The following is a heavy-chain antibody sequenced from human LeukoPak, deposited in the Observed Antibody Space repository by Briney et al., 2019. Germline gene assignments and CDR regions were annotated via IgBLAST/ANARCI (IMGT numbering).Heavy chain of an antibody. D-gene: IGHD2-2*01. Sequence: PSQTLSLTCTVSGGSISSGDYYWSWIRQPPGKGLEWIGYIYYSGSTYYNPSLKSRVTISVDTSKNQFSLKLSSATAADTAVYYCARELEYCSSTSCHKAFDIWGQGTMVTVSS. CDR1: GGSISSGDYY. CDR3: ARELEYCSSTSCHKAFDI. J-gene: IGHJ3*02. CDR2: IYYSGST. V-gene: IGHV4-30-4*01.